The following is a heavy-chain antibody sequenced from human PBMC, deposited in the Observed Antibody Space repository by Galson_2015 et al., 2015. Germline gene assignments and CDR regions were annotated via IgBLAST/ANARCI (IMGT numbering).Heavy chain of an antibody. CDR3: ARDRGLQLWSLNFDY. CDR1: GFTFSSYD. Sequence: SLRLSCAASGFTFSSYDMNWVRQAPGKGLEWVSYISSSGSTIYYADSVKGRFTISRDNAKSSLYLQMNSLRAEDTAVYYCARDRGLQLWSLNFDYWGQGTLVTVSS. V-gene: IGHV3-48*03. CDR2: ISSSGSTI. D-gene: IGHD5-18*01. J-gene: IGHJ4*02.